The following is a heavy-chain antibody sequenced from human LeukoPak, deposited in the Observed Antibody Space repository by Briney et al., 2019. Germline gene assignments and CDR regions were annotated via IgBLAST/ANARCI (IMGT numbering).Heavy chain of an antibody. Sequence: GGSLRLSCAASGFTFSTYWMHWVRQGPGKGLVWVSRIDSDGSSADYADSVKGRFTISRDNAKNTLYLQMNSLRAEDTAVYYCVRRAVAATEDYFDYWGQGTLVTVSS. CDR1: GFTFSTYW. CDR3: VRRAVAATEDYFDY. J-gene: IGHJ4*02. D-gene: IGHD6-19*01. V-gene: IGHV3-74*01. CDR2: IDSDGSSA.